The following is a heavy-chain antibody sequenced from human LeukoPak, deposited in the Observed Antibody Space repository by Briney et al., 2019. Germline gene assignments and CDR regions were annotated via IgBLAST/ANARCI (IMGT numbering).Heavy chain of an antibody. D-gene: IGHD1-14*01. CDR3: ARDRPHNWFDP. CDR1: GFPFSSYT. J-gene: IGHJ5*02. CDR2: ISSSSHYI. V-gene: IGHV3-21*01. Sequence: GGSLRLSCAASGFPFSSYTMNWVRQAPGKGLEWVSSISSSSHYIYFADSVKGRFTISRDNAKNTVYLQMNSLRVEDTAVYYCARDRPHNWFDPWGQGTLVTVSS.